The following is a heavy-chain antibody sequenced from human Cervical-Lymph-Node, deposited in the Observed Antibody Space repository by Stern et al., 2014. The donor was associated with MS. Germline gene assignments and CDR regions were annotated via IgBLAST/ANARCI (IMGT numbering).Heavy chain of an antibody. D-gene: IGHD3/OR15-3a*01. CDR2: VTLERGFI. V-gene: IGHV3-9*01. Sequence: VQLVESGGNLVQPGGSLRLSFAASGFTFGDYAMPWVRQAPGEGLEWVLGVTLERGFIGYWDFVGGRFPLSRDKSQNTLLVQMNSVRAEDTALYYCTKASSVGLWSDFEGWGQGALVTVSS. CDR1: GFTFGDYA. J-gene: IGHJ4*02. CDR3: TKASSVGLWSDFEG.